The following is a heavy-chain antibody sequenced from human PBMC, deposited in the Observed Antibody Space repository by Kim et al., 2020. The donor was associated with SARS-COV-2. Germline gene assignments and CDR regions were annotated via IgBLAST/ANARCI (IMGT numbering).Heavy chain of an antibody. D-gene: IGHD2-2*01. J-gene: IGHJ3*02. CDR3: ARATPGHRGDAFDI. V-gene: IGHV4-39*07. Sequence: THSRKSRVTISVEPSKNQFSLKLSSVTAADTAVYYCARATPGHRGDAFDIWGQGTMVTVSS.